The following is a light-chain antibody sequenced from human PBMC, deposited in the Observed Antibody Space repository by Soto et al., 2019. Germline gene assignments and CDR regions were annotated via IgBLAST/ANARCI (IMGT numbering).Light chain of an antibody. J-gene: IGLJ1*01. Sequence: QSALTQPASVSGSPGQSIAISCTGNSSGIGTFNLVSWYQQHPGRAPKLMIYEVSNRPSGGSDRFSGSKSGNTASLTISGLQAEDEADYYCSSYRNTDTLVFGTGTKLTVL. CDR2: EVS. V-gene: IGLV2-14*02. CDR1: SSGIGTFNL. CDR3: SSYRNTDTLV.